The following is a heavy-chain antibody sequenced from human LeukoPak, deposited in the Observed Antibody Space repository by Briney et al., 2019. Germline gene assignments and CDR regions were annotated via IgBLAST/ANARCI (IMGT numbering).Heavy chain of an antibody. V-gene: IGHV3-30*18. D-gene: IGHD6-13*01. Sequence: GGPLRLSCAASGFTFSSYGMHWVRQAPGKGLEWVAVISYDGSNKYYADSVKGRFTISRDNSKNTLYLQMNSLRAEDTAVYYCAKSVQQLVLVYWGQGTLVTVSS. J-gene: IGHJ4*02. CDR2: ISYDGSNK. CDR1: GFTFSSYG. CDR3: AKSVQQLVLVY.